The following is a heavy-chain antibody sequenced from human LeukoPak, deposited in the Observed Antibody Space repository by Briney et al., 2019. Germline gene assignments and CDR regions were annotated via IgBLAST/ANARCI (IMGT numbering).Heavy chain of an antibody. J-gene: IGHJ4*02. D-gene: IGHD4-23*01. CDR2: ISTGSSTT. CDR1: EFTFSTYN. V-gene: IGHV3-48*02. CDR3: ARVAAGYSVNYFDY. Sequence: GGSLRLSCAASEFTFSTYNMNWVRQAPGKGLEWVSYISTGSSTTYYADSVKGRFTISRDNVENSLYLQMNSLRDEDTAVYYRARVAAGYSVNYFDYWGQGTLVTVSS.